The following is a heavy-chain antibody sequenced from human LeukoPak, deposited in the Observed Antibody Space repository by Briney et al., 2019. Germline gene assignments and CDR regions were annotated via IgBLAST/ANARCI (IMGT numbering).Heavy chain of an antibody. CDR3: ARWLPAAGYSFDY. Sequence: PSETLSLTCVVSGYSISNGYYWGWIRQPPGKGLEWIANIYHSGSAYYNPSLKSRVTTSLDTSKNQFSLNLTSVTAADTAVYYCARWLPAAGYSFDYWGQGTLVTVSS. CDR2: IYHSGSA. CDR1: GYSISNGYY. J-gene: IGHJ4*02. D-gene: IGHD6-13*01. V-gene: IGHV4-38-2*01.